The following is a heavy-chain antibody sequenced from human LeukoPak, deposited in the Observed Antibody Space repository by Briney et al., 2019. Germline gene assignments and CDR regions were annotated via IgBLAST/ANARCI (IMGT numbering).Heavy chain of an antibody. CDR2: MNPNSGNT. J-gene: IGHJ6*02. Sequence: ASVKVSCTASGYTFTTYDINWVRQATGQGLEWMGWMNPNSGNTGYAQKFQGRVTMTRNTSISTAYMELSSLRSEDTAVYYCARGFVLRFLEWSNYYYYYGMDVWGQGTSVTVSS. CDR3: ARGFVLRFLEWSNYYYYYGMDV. D-gene: IGHD3-3*01. CDR1: GYTFTTYD. V-gene: IGHV1-8*01.